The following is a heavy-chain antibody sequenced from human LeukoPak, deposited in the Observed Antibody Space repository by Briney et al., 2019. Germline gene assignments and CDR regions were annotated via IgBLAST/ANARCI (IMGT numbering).Heavy chain of an antibody. CDR2: IGSSATTT. D-gene: IGHD3-10*01. J-gene: IGHJ4*02. CDR1: GFTLSDYY. Sequence: GGSLRLSCAASGFTLSDYYMTWIRQAPGKGLEWVSYIGSSATTTYYADSVKGRFTISRDNAKNSLYLQLNSLRAEDTAAYFCATYRRAVYHGSRSDLKYWGQGTLVTVSS. V-gene: IGHV3-11*01. CDR3: ATYRRAVYHGSRSDLKY.